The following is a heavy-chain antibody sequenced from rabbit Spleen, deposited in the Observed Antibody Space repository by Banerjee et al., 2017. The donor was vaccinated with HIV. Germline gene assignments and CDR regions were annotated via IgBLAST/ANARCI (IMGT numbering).Heavy chain of an antibody. J-gene: IGHJ4*01. Sequence: QSLEESGGGLVKPGASLTLTCKASGFSFSDRDVMCWVRQAPGKGLEWITCINTATVKAVYATWAKGRFTISRTSSTTVTLQMTSLTVADTAIYFCARDLIGVIGWNFNLWGPGTLVTVS. CDR3: ARDLIGVIGWNFNL. V-gene: IGHV1S40*01. CDR1: GFSFSDRDV. CDR2: INTATVKA. D-gene: IGHD1-1*01.